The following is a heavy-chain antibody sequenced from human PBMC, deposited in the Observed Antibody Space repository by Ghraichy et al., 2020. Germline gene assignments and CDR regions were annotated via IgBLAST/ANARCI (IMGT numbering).Heavy chain of an antibody. CDR1: GCSISSSSYY. Sequence: SQTLSLTCTVSGCSISSSSYYWGWIRQPPGKGLEGIGSIYYSGSTYYNPSLKSRVTIYVDTSKNQFSLQLSPVTAADTAVYYCARPYYYYDTTTYFDPWGRGTLVTVSS. CDR2: IYYSGST. V-gene: IGHV4-39*01. CDR3: ARPYYYYDTTTYFDP. D-gene: IGHD3-22*01. J-gene: IGHJ2*01.